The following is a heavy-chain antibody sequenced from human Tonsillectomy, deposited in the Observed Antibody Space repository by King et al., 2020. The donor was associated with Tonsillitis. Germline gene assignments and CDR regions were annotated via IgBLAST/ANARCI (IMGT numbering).Heavy chain of an antibody. V-gene: IGHV4-30-4*01. J-gene: IGHJ3*02. CDR2: IYYSGST. CDR1: GGSISSGDYY. D-gene: IGHD2-2*01. CDR3: ARLVPPLAAFDI. Sequence: VQLQESGPGLVKPSQTLSLTCTVSGGSISSGDYYWSWIRQPPGKGLEWIGYIYYSGSTYYNPSLKSRLIISVETSKNQFSLNLSSLTAADTAVYYCARLVPPLAAFDIWGHGTMVTVSS.